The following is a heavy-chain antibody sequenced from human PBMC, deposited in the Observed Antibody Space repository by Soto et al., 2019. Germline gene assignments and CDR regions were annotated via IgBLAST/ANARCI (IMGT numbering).Heavy chain of an antibody. CDR1: GDSFTSYG. V-gene: IGHV1-18*01. CDR3: ARWSGTTVTTGGVVDAFDI. CDR2: ISAYNGNT. J-gene: IGHJ3*02. Sequence: GASVKLSCKASGDSFTSYGISWVRQAPGQGLEWMGWISAYNGNTNYAQKLQGRVTMTTDTSTSTAYMELRSLRSDDTAVYYCARWSGTTVTTGGVVDAFDIWGQGTMVTVSS. D-gene: IGHD4-17*01.